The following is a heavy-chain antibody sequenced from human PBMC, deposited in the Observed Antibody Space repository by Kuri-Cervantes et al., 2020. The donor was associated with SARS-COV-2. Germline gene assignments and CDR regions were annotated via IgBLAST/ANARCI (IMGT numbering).Heavy chain of an antibody. V-gene: IGHV1-2*04. D-gene: IGHD3-22*01. J-gene: IGHJ3*02. Sequence: ASVKVSCKASGYTFTGYYMHWVRQAPGQGLEWMGWINPNSGGTNYAQKFQGWVTMTRDTSISTVYMELSRLRSDDTAVYYCARSTPLRRLVVISQGGAFDIWGQGTMVTDSS. CDR3: ARSTPLRRLVVISQGGAFDI. CDR2: INPNSGGT. CDR1: GYTFTGYY.